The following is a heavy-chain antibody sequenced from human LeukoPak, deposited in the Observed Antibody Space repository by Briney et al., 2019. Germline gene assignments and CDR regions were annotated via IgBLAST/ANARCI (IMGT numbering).Heavy chain of an antibody. J-gene: IGHJ6*03. D-gene: IGHD3-9*01. CDR3: ARDAYDILTGYYFLRGTYYMDV. Sequence: GGSLRLSCAASGFTFSSYEMNWVRQAPGKGLEWVSYISSSGSTIYYADSVKGRFTISRDNAKNSLYLQMNSLRAEDTAVYYCARDAYDILTGYYFLRGTYYMDVWGKGTTVTVSS. CDR1: GFTFSSYE. V-gene: IGHV3-48*03. CDR2: ISSSGSTI.